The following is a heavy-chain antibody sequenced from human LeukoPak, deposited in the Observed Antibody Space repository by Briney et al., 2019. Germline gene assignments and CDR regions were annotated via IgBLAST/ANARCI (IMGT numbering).Heavy chain of an antibody. D-gene: IGHD3-22*01. Sequence: ASVKVSCKASGYTFTSYAMHWVRQAPGQRLEWMGWINAGNGNTKYSQKFQGRVTITRDTSASTAYMELSSLRSEDTAVYYCARVSYDSSGYYLFDYWGQGTLVTVSS. CDR3: ARVSYDSSGYYLFDY. CDR1: GYTFTSYA. V-gene: IGHV1-3*01. J-gene: IGHJ4*02. CDR2: INAGNGNT.